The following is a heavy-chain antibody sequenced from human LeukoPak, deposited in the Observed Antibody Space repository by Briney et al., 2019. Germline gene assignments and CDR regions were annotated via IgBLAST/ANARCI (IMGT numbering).Heavy chain of an antibody. Sequence: GGSLRLSCAVSGFTFSNHGMSWVRQAPGKGLEWVSTISGNGGSTYYADSVKGRFTISRDNSRSMVYLQMDSLRAEDTAAYYCANLNSYGDYWGQGTLVTISS. CDR3: ANLNSYGDY. V-gene: IGHV3-23*01. CDR1: GFTFSNHG. D-gene: IGHD5-18*01. CDR2: ISGNGGST. J-gene: IGHJ4*02.